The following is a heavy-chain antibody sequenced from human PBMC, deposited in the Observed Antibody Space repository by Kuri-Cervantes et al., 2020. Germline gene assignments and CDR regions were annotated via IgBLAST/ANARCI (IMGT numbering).Heavy chain of an antibody. CDR3: ARIVVVPAAKAYYYMGV. V-gene: IGHV5-51*01. CDR2: IYPGDSDT. J-gene: IGHJ6*03. CDR1: GYSFTSYW. D-gene: IGHD2-2*01. Sequence: GGSLRLSCKGSGYSFTSYWIGWVRQMPGKGLEWMGIIYPGDSDTRYSPSFQGQVTISADKSISTAYLQWSSLKASDTAMYYCARIVVVPAAKAYYYMGVWGKGTTVTVSS.